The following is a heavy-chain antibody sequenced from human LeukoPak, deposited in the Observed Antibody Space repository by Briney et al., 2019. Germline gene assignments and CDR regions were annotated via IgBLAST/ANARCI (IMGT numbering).Heavy chain of an antibody. J-gene: IGHJ5*02. CDR2: ISSSGGTN. V-gene: IGHV3-48*03. Sequence: GGSLGLACAASGFTFNTYEMNWVRQAPGKGLEWVSYISSSGGTNFYADSVKGRFTISRDNAKNSLYLQINSLRAEDTAIYYCARATYSGSYFGLWGQGTLVTVSS. CDR1: GFTFNTYE. CDR3: ARATYSGSYFGL. D-gene: IGHD1-26*01.